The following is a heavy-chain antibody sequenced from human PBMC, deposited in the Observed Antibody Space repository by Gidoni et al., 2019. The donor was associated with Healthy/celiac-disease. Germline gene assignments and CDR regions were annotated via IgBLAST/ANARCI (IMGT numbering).Heavy chain of an antibody. CDR2: IYSGGST. CDR1: GFTVSSNY. CDR3: AINYDILTGFDY. V-gene: IGHV3-66*01. Sequence: EVQLVESGGGLVQPGGALRLSCTAYGFTVSSNYMGWGRQAPGKGLEWVSVIYSGGSTYYADSVKGRFTISRDNSKNTLYLQMNSLRAEDTAVYYCAINYDILTGFDYWGQGTLVTVSS. J-gene: IGHJ4*02. D-gene: IGHD3-9*01.